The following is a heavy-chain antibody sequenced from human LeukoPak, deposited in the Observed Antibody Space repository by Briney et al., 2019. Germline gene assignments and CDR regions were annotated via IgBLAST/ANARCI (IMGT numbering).Heavy chain of an antibody. J-gene: IGHJ5*02. CDR1: GFTFSSYR. V-gene: IGHV3-7*01. CDR2: IKQDGSEK. D-gene: IGHD2-2*02. CDR3: ARGTFYCSSTSCYRSLIA. Sequence: GGSLRLSCAASGFTFSSYRMSWVRQAPGKGLEWVANIKQDGSEKYYVDSVKGRFTISRDNAKNSLYLQMNSLRAEDTAVYYCARGTFYCSSTSCYRSLIAWGQGTLVTVSS.